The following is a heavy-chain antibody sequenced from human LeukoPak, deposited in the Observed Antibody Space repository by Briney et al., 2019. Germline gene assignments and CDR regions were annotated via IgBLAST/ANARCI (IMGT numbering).Heavy chain of an antibody. CDR3: ARDWAPVSMKAVPFDC. CDR1: GFAFSNFW. J-gene: IGHJ4*02. CDR2: INEDGSLK. Sequence: GGSLRLSCAASGFAFSNFWMSWVRQAPGKGPEWVANINEDGSLKNYVDSVEGRFTVSRDNAKNALDLQMNSLRLEDTAVYYCARDWAPVSMKAVPFDCWGQGTLVTVSS. D-gene: IGHD2/OR15-2a*01. V-gene: IGHV3-7*01.